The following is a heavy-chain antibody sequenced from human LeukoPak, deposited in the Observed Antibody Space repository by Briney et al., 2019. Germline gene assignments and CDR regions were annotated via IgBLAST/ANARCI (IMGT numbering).Heavy chain of an antibody. CDR1: GFTFSGYG. D-gene: IGHD7-27*01. V-gene: IGHV3-30*02. CDR3: ARGTGDLAY. Sequence: GGSLRLSCAASGFTFSGYGMHWVRQAPGKGLEWVAFIHYDGSDKYYADSVKGRFTISRDNSKNTLYLQMNSLRAEDTAVYYCARGTGDLAYWGQGTLVTVSS. J-gene: IGHJ4*02. CDR2: IHYDGSDK.